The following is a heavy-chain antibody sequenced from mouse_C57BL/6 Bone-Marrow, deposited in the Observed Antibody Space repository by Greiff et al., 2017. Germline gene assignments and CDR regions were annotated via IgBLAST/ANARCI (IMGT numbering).Heavy chain of an antibody. CDR1: GYTFTSYG. CDR3: ARRPYYYGSSYGYAMDY. D-gene: IGHD1-1*01. Sequence: QVQLQQSGAELARPGASVKLSCKASGYTFTSYGISWVKQRTGQGLEWIGEIYPRSGNTYYNEKFKGKATLTADKSSSTAYMELRSLTSEDSAVYFCARRPYYYGSSYGYAMDYWGQGTSVTVSS. CDR2: IYPRSGNT. J-gene: IGHJ4*01. V-gene: IGHV1-81*01.